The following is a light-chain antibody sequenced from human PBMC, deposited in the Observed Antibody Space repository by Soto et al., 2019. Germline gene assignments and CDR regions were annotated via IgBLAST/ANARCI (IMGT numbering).Light chain of an antibody. CDR1: SSDVGGYNY. J-gene: IGLJ1*01. Sequence: QSVLTQLPSASGSPGQSAAISCTGASSDVGGYNYVSWYQQHPGKAPKLMIYEVNKRPSGVPDRFSGSKSGNTASLTVSGLQAEDEADYYCSSYAGSSNVFGTGTKVTVL. CDR2: EVN. V-gene: IGLV2-8*01. CDR3: SSYAGSSNV.